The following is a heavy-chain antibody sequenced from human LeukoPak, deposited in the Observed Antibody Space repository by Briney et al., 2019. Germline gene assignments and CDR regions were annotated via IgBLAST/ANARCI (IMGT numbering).Heavy chain of an antibody. CDR1: GFTFSSYA. D-gene: IGHD5-18*01. CDR2: ISYDGSNK. CDR3: AKGPPDTAMVTLDY. V-gene: IGHV3-30-3*01. J-gene: IGHJ4*02. Sequence: GGSLRLSCAASGFTFSSYAMHWVRQAPGKGLEWVAVISYDGSNKYYADSVKGRFTISRDNSKNTLYLQMNSLRAEDTAVYYCAKGPPDTAMVTLDYWGQGTLVTVSS.